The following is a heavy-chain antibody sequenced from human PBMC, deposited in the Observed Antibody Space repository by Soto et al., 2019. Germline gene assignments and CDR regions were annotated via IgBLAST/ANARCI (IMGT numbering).Heavy chain of an antibody. CDR3: ARGRSLGDY. CDR1: GGSISSFY. Sequence: QVQLQESGPGLVKPSETLSLACSVSGGSISSFYWSWIRQPPGKGLEWIGYFSYSGTSNYNPSLQSRVTISVDTSKNQFSLKLTSVTAAGTAVYYCARGRSLGDYWGQGTLVTVSS. J-gene: IGHJ4*02. CDR2: FSYSGTS. V-gene: IGHV4-59*01.